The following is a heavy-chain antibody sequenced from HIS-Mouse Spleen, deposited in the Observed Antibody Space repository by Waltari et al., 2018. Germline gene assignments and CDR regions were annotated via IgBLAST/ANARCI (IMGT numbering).Heavy chain of an antibody. CDR3: ARDHSGWYFDY. V-gene: IGHV3-30-3*01. Sequence: QVQLVESGGGVVQPGRSLRLSCAASGFTFSSYAMHWVRQAPGKGLEWVAVKSYDGSNKYYADSVKGRFTISRDNSKNTLYLQMNSLRAEDTAVYYCARDHSGWYFDYWGQGTLVTVSS. D-gene: IGHD6-19*01. CDR1: GFTFSSYA. J-gene: IGHJ4*02. CDR2: KSYDGSNK.